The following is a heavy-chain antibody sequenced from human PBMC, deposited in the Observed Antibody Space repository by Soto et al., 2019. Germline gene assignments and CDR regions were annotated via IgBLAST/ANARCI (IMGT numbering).Heavy chain of an antibody. V-gene: IGHV3-9*01. D-gene: IGHD6-13*01. J-gene: IGHJ1*01. CDR2: INWNSGSI. CDR3: VKDESINWYSGHFRH. CDR1: GFTFDDYA. Sequence: PGGSLRLSCAASGFTFDDYAMHWVPQVPGKGLEWVSGINWNSGSIGYGDSVKGRFAISRDNAKNSLHLQMNGLSAEDTAFYYCVKDESINWYSGHFRHWGQGTLVTVSS.